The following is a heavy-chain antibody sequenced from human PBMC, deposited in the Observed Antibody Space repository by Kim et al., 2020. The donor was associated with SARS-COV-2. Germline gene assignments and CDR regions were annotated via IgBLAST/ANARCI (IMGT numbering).Heavy chain of an antibody. CDR3: ARAPGSGSSNPWFDY. D-gene: IGHD3-10*01. J-gene: IGHJ4*02. V-gene: IGHV3-48*02. Sequence: DSLKGRFTISRDNAKNSLYLQMNSLRDEDTAVYYCARAPGSGSSNPWFDYWGQGTLVTVSS.